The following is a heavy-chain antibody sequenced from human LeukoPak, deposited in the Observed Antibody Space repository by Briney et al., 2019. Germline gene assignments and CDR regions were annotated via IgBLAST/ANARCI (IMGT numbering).Heavy chain of an antibody. CDR3: AREADSSGWPFDS. CDR1: GFTCSSYA. J-gene: IGHJ4*02. D-gene: IGHD6-19*01. CDR2: ISYDGSNK. Sequence: GRSLRLSCAASGFTCSSYAMHWVRQAPGKGLEWVAIISYDGSNKYYADSVKGRFTISRDNSKNMLSLQMNSLRAEDTAVYYCAREADSSGWPFDSWGQGTLVIVS. V-gene: IGHV3-30-3*01.